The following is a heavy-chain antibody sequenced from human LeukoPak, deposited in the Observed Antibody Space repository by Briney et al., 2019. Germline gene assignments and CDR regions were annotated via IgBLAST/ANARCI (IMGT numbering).Heavy chain of an antibody. Sequence: ASVKVSCKASGYTLNAFYMHWVRQAPGQGLEWIGWINPNSGGTNYAQKFQGRVTMTRDTSISTAYMELSRLRSDDTAVYYCARVPVQLWLPYYFDYWGQGTLVTVSS. V-gene: IGHV1-2*02. CDR2: INPNSGGT. D-gene: IGHD5-18*01. CDR1: GYTLNAFY. J-gene: IGHJ4*02. CDR3: ARVPVQLWLPYYFDY.